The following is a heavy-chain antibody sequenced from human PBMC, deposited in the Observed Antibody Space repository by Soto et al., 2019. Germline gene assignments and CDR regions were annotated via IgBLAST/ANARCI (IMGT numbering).Heavy chain of an antibody. CDR3: EHAGDYDLMSFDH. Sequence: QITLKESGPPLVRPAQTLTLTCAFSGFSLTTTSMGVAWIRQPPGKALEWLALIYWDDDQRYSPSLKDRLTIPKDPSKSRVVLTTRNMTPEDTGPYSCEHAGDYDLMSFDHWGPGTLVTVSS. CDR1: GFSLTTTSMG. CDR2: IYWDDDQ. D-gene: IGHD4-17*01. J-gene: IGHJ4*02. V-gene: IGHV2-5*02.